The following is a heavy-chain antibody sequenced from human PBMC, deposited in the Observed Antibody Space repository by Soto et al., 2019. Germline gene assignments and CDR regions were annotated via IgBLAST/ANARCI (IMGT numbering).Heavy chain of an antibody. V-gene: IGHV1-18*01. J-gene: IGHJ5*02. D-gene: IGHD5-12*01. CDR1: GYTFTSYG. CDR3: ARVRGYDFGVYNWFDP. CDR2: IRAYNGNT. Sequence: QVQLVQSGAEVKKPGASVKVSCKASGYTFTSYGISWVRQAPGQGLEWMGWIRAYNGNTNYVQKLQGRVTMTTATXTXRAYMELRSLRSDDTAVYYCARVRGYDFGVYNWFDPWGQGTLVTVSS.